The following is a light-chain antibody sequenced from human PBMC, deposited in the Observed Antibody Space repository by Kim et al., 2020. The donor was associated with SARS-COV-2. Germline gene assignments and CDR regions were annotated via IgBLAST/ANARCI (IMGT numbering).Light chain of an antibody. CDR1: QGISSY. J-gene: IGKJ2*01. V-gene: IGKV1-8*01. Sequence: AIRMTQSPSSFSAATGDRVTITCRASQGISSYLAWYQQKPGKAPKLLIYAASTLQSGVPSRFSGSGYGTDFTLTISCLQSEDFATYYSQQYYSYRYTGDRGIKLEL. CDR3: QQYYSYRYT. CDR2: AAS.